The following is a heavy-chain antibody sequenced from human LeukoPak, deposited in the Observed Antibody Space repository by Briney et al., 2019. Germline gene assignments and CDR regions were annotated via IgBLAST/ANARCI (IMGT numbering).Heavy chain of an antibody. CDR2: IYSGGST. Sequence: PGGSLRLSCAASGFTVSSNYMSWVRQAPGKGLEWVSVIYSGGSTYYADSVKGRFTISRDNSKNTLYLQMNSLRAEDTAVYYCAKHYYGSGSYPYFDYWGQGTLVTVSS. D-gene: IGHD3-10*01. CDR3: AKHYYGSGSYPYFDY. CDR1: GFTVSSNY. J-gene: IGHJ4*02. V-gene: IGHV3-66*04.